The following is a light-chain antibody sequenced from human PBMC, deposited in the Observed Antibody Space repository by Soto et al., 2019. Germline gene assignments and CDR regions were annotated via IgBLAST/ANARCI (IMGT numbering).Light chain of an antibody. J-gene: IGKJ1*01. CDR2: DAC. Sequence: DIQMTQSPSTLSASVGDRVTITRRASQSIRSWLAWYQQKPGKAPKLLVSDACALESRVRSRFSGSGSGTEFTLTIRHPQDDDVATYYCQQYNSYSFGQGTKVDIK. CDR3: QQYNSYS. CDR1: QSIRSW. V-gene: IGKV1-5*01.